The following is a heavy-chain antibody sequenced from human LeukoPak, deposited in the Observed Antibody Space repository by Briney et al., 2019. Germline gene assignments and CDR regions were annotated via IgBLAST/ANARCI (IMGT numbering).Heavy chain of an antibody. CDR1: GYTFTSYG. V-gene: IGHV1-18*01. J-gene: IGHJ4*02. CDR3: ARDYIIDYYDSSGYYEGIDY. D-gene: IGHD3-22*01. Sequence: ASVKVSCKASGYTFTSYGISWVRQAPGQGLEWMGWISAYNGNTNYAQKLQGRVTMTTDTSTSTAYMELRSLRSDDTAVYYCARDYIIDYYDSSGYYEGIDYWGQGTLVTVSP. CDR2: ISAYNGNT.